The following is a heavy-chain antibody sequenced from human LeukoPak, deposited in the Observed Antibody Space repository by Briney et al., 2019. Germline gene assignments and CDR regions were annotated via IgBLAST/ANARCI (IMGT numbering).Heavy chain of an antibody. D-gene: IGHD2-15*01. CDR3: AKDGGYCSGGSCWRGLDY. Sequence: GGSLRLSCAASGFTVSSNYMSWVRQAPGKGLEWVSVIYSGGSTYYADSVKGRFTISRDNSKNPLYLQMNSLRTEDTAVYYCAKDGGYCSGGSCWRGLDYWGQGTLVTVSS. CDR2: IYSGGST. V-gene: IGHV3-53*05. J-gene: IGHJ4*02. CDR1: GFTVSSNY.